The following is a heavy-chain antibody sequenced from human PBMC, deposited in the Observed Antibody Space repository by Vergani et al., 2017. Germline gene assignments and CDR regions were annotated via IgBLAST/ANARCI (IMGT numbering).Heavy chain of an antibody. Sequence: QVQLQESGPGLVKPSETLSLTCAVSAYSISSTYYWGWIRQPPGKGLEWIGNIYHTGSAYYNPSLKSRVTISVDTSKNQFSLKLSSVTAADTAVYYCARAGYCGGDCCSQHCNWFDPWGQGTLVTVSS. CDR1: AYSISSTYY. D-gene: IGHD2-21*02. CDR3: ARAGYCGGDCCSQHCNWFDP. V-gene: IGHV4-38-2*01. J-gene: IGHJ5*02. CDR2: IYHTGSA.